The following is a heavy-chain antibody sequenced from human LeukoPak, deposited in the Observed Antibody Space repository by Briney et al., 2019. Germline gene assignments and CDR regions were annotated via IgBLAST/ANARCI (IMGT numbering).Heavy chain of an antibody. CDR2: IYHSGST. CDR3: ARDWDGYKN. D-gene: IGHD5-24*01. Sequence: NPSQTLSLTCTVSGGSISSGGYYWSWIRQPPGKGLEWIGYIYHSGSTYYNPSLKSRVTISVDRSKNQFSLKLSSVTAADTAVYYCARDWDGYKNWGQGTLVTVSS. V-gene: IGHV4-30-2*01. CDR1: GGSISSGGYY. J-gene: IGHJ4*02.